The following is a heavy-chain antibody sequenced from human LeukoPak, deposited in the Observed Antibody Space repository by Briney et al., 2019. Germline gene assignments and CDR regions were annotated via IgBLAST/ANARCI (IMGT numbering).Heavy chain of an antibody. D-gene: IGHD2-8*01. V-gene: IGHV4-4*07. CDR2: IYTSGST. J-gene: IGHJ4*02. Sequence: SETLSLACTVSGASISSYYWSWIRQPAGKGLEWIGRIYTSGSTNYNPSLKSRVTMSVDTSKNQFSLKLSSVTAADTAVYYCASFGVFQYLDYWGQGTLVTVSS. CDR1: GASISSYY. CDR3: ASFGVFQYLDY.